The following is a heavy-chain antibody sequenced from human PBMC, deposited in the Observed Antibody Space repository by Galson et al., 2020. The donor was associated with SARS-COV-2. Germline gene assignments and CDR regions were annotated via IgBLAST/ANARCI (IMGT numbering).Heavy chain of an antibody. J-gene: IGHJ5*02. D-gene: IGHD6-19*01. Sequence: SETLSLTCTVSGGSIRSSNYYWGWIRPPPGKGLEWIGSVLNSGTTHYSPSLQSRVTISVDTSKNQFSLNLNSVTAADTAMYYCARDATSSGWYNWSDPGGQGTLVSVSS. CDR3: ARDATSSGWYNWSDP. CDR2: VLNSGTT. CDR1: GGSIRSSNYY. V-gene: IGHV4-39*07.